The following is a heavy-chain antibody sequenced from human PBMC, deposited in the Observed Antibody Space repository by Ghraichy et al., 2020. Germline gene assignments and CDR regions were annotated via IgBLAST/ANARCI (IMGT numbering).Heavy chain of an antibody. CDR1: GGSFSGYY. J-gene: IGHJ6*03. CDR2: INHSGST. Sequence: SETLSLTCAVYGGSFSGYYWSWIRQPPGKGLEWIGEINHSGSTNYNPSLKSRVTISVDTSKNQFSLKLSSWTAADTAVYYCARDLSSSAYYYYYYMDVWGKGTTVTVSS. D-gene: IGHD6-6*01. V-gene: IGHV4-34*01. CDR3: ARDLSSSAYYYYYYMDV.